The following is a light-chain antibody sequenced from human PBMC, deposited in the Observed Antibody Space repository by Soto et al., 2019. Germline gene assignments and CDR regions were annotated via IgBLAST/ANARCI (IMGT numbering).Light chain of an antibody. J-gene: IGKJ3*01. V-gene: IGKV1-27*01. CDR3: QKYNSAPPGFT. Sequence: DIQMTQSPSSLSASVGDRVTITCRASQGISNYLAWYQQKPGKVPKLLIYAASTLQSGVPSRFSGSGSGTDFTLTISSLQPEDGATYYCQKYNSAPPGFTFGPGTKVDIK. CDR2: AAS. CDR1: QGISNY.